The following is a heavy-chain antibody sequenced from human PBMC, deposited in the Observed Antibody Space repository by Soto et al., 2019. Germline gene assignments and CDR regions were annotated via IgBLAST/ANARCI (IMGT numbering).Heavy chain of an antibody. CDR2: ISSNSAYI. V-gene: IGHV3-21*04. CDR1: GFTFRSCT. Sequence: PGGSLRLSCAASGFTFRSCTMNWVRQAPGKGLEWVSTISSNSAYIYYTDALRGRFTISRDNAKNSLHLQMNSLRAEDTAVYYWARDTYYYDSSGYHYWGQETLVTVSS. CDR3: ARDTYYYDSSGYHY. J-gene: IGHJ4*02. D-gene: IGHD3-22*01.